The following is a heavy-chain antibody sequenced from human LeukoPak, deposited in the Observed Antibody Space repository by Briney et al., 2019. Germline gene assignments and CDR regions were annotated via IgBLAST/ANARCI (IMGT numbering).Heavy chain of an antibody. CDR3: ARGLIILAASGLGGMDV. J-gene: IGHJ6*02. CDR2: ITAYNGNT. Sequence: ASVKVSFKASGYTFASYGISWVRQAPGQGLEWMGWITAYNGNTNFAQKLQDRVTMTTDTSTNTAYMELRSLRSDDTAVYYCARGLIILAASGLGGMDVWGQGTTVTVSS. V-gene: IGHV1-18*01. CDR1: GYTFASYG. D-gene: IGHD6-13*01.